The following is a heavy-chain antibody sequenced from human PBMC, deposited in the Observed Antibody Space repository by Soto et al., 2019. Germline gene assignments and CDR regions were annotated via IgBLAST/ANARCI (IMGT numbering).Heavy chain of an antibody. CDR3: AKDGYSSSWHYYYYYMDV. Sequence: GALRLSCAASGFIFSSYAMSWVRQAPWKGLEWVSAISGSGGSTYYADSVKGRFTISRDNSKNTLYLQMNSLRAEDTAVYYCAKDGYSSSWHYYYYYMDVWGKGTTVTVSS. CDR1: GFIFSSYA. J-gene: IGHJ6*03. CDR2: ISGSGGST. V-gene: IGHV3-23*01. D-gene: IGHD6-13*01.